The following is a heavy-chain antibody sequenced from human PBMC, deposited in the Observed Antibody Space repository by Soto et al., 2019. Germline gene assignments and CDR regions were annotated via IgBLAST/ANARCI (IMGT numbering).Heavy chain of an antibody. D-gene: IGHD6-25*01. V-gene: IGHV3-49*03. CDR1: GFTFCDYA. CDR3: TRVLSGSPPDY. Sequence: GGSLRLSCTASGFTFCDYAMSWFRQAPGKGLEWVGFIRSKAYGGTTEYAASVKGRFTISRDDSKSIAYLQMNSLKTEDTAVYYCTRVLSGSPPDYWGQGTLVTVSS. J-gene: IGHJ4*02. CDR2: IRSKAYGGTT.